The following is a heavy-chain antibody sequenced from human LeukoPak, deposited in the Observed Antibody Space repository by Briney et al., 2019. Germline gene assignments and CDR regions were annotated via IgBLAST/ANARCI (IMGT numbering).Heavy chain of an antibody. V-gene: IGHV5-51*01. CDR3: ARPGYCSSTSCFDLFFDY. J-gene: IGHJ4*02. Sequence: GESLKISCKGSGYSFTSYWIGWVRLMPGKGPEWMGIIYPGDSDTRYSPSFQGQVTISADKSISTAYLQWSSLKASDTAMYYCARPGYCSSTSCFDLFFDYWGQGTLVTVSS. D-gene: IGHD2-2*01. CDR1: GYSFTSYW. CDR2: IYPGDSDT.